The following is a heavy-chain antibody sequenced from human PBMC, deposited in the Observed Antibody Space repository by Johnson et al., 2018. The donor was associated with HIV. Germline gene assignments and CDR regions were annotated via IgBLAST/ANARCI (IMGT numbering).Heavy chain of an antibody. Sequence: LRLSCAASGFTFSDYYMTWIRQAPGKGLEWVSYISSSGRTIYDADSVKGRFTISRDNAKNTLYLQMNSLRAEDTAVYYCAKDATGYGGFDIWGQGTVVAVSS. CDR1: GFTFSDYY. CDR3: AKDATGYGGFDI. D-gene: IGHD3-9*01. V-gene: IGHV3-11*01. CDR2: ISSSGRTI. J-gene: IGHJ3*02.